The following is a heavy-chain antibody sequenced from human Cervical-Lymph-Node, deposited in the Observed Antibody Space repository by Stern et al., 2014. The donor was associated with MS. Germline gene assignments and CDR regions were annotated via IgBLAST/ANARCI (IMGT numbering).Heavy chain of an antibody. Sequence: QVQLQESGPGLVKPSETLSLTCAVSGDSISSYTHYWAWIRQPPGKGLEWIGSSYHSVATSYNPSIKCPVPISVVTPKIHFSRGLNSVPAADTAVYYCAKHACTVAACPFDRWGQGTLVTVSS. CDR2: SYHSVAT. J-gene: IGHJ4*02. CDR1: GDSISSYTHY. V-gene: IGHV4-39*01. D-gene: IGHD2-8*02. CDR3: AKHACTVAACPFDR.